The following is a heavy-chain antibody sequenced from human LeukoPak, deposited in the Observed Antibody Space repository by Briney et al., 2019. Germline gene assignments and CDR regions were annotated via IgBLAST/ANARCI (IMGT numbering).Heavy chain of an antibody. D-gene: IGHD4-17*01. V-gene: IGHV1-2*06. Sequence: GASVKVSCKASGYTFTGYYMHWVRQAPGQGLEWMGRINPNSGGTNYAQQFQGRVTMTTDTSITTAYMEPSRLKSDDTAVYYCARVFDYGDFQARWGQGTLVSVSS. CDR1: GYTFTGYY. J-gene: IGHJ4*02. CDR2: INPNSGGT. CDR3: ARVFDYGDFQAR.